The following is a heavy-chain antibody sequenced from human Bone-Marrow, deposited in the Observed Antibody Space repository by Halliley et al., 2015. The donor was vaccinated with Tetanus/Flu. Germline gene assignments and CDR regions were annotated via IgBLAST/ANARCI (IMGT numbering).Heavy chain of an antibody. CDR2: IFNDGRP. J-gene: IGHJ4*02. Sequence: YIFNDGRPDDNPSLRSRVTMSVDTSKNQFSLKLTSVTAADTAVYFCARNFWPSGFVWGTFGQWGQGTLVSVSS. D-gene: IGHD3-16*01. V-gene: IGHV4-28*01. CDR3: ARNFWPSGFVWGTFGQ.